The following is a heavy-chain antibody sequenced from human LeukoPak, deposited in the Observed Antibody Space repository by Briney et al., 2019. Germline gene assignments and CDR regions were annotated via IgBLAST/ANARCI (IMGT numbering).Heavy chain of an antibody. J-gene: IGHJ4*02. CDR1: GYTFTSYA. V-gene: IGHV1-3*01. CDR3: ARDRITMVRGVMKALDY. Sequence: ASVKVSCKASGYTFTSYAMHWVRQAPGQRPEWMGWINAGNGNTKYSQKFQGRVTITRDTSASTAYMELSSLRSEDTAVYYCARDRITMVRGVMKALDYWGQGTLVTVSS. D-gene: IGHD3-10*01. CDR2: INAGNGNT.